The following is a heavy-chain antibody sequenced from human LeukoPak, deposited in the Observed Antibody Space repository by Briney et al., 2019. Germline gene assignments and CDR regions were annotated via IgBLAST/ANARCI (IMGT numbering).Heavy chain of an antibody. CDR3: ARDGEAASGYASGGFDS. J-gene: IGHJ4*02. Sequence: GGSLRLSCAVSGFTLSSYWMSWVRQAPGKGPEWVANIKQDGREKYYVDSVKGRFTISRDNAKNSLYLQMNSLRVEDTAVYYCARDGEAASGYASGGFDSWGQGTLVTVSS. V-gene: IGHV3-7*04. CDR2: IKQDGREK. CDR1: GFTLSSYW. D-gene: IGHD5-12*01.